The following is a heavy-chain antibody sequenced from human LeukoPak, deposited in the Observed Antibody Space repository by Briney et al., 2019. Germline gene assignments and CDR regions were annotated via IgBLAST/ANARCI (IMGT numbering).Heavy chain of an antibody. Sequence: PGGSLRLSCVASGFTFDDYAMHWVRHTPGKGLEWVSLINGDGDTTYYADSVKGRFTISRDNSKNSLYLKMNSLRTEHTALYYCAKRPPVGSGQGLDYWGQGTLVTVSS. CDR3: AKRPPVGSGQGLDY. J-gene: IGHJ4*02. CDR1: GFTFDDYA. D-gene: IGHD1-26*01. V-gene: IGHV3-43*02. CDR2: INGDGDTT.